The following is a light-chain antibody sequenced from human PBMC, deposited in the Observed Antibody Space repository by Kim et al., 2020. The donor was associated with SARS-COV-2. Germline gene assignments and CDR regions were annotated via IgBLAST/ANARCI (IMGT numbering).Light chain of an antibody. V-gene: IGLV2-11*01. Sequence: QSVPIFYTGTSSDVVDYDDVSGYQQPAGKVPKLMIYDFNRRPSGVPERFSGSKSGNTASLTISGLQADDEADYYCCSYAGSYSAVFGGGTQLTVL. J-gene: IGLJ7*01. CDR1: SSDVVDYDD. CDR3: CSYAGSYSAV. CDR2: DFN.